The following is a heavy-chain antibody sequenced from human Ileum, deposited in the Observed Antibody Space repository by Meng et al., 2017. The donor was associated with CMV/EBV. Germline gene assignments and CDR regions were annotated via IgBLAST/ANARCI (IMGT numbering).Heavy chain of an antibody. Sequence: SVKVSCKASGYTFSSYTINWVRQAPGQGLEWMGRIIPDFDTANYALKFQGRLTITADKSTSTAYMELSSLRSEDTAMYYCARDTEGRTTTGDDFWSGSFYYYYYGMDVWGQGTTVTVSS. D-gene: IGHD3-3*01. CDR3: ARDTEGRTTTGDDFWSGSFYYYYYGMDV. V-gene: IGHV1-69*08. CDR1: GYTFSSYT. J-gene: IGHJ6*02. CDR2: IIPDFDTA.